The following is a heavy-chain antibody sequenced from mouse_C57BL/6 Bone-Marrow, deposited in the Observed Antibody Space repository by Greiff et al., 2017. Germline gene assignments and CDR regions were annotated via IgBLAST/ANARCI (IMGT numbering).Heavy chain of an antibody. J-gene: IGHJ4*01. CDR3: AREEEIYYDYDDYAMDY. D-gene: IGHD2-4*01. Sequence: VQLKESGAELVKPGASVKLSCTASGFNIKDYYMHWVKQRTEQGLEWIGRIDPEDGETKYAPKFQGKATITSDTSSNTAYLQLSSLTSEDTAVYYFAREEEIYYDYDDYAMDYWGQGTSVTVSS. V-gene: IGHV14-2*01. CDR1: GFNIKDYY. CDR2: IDPEDGET.